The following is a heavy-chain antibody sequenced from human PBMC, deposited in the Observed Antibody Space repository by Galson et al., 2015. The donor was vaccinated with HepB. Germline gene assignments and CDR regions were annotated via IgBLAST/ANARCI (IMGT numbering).Heavy chain of an antibody. J-gene: IGHJ4*02. D-gene: IGHD3-22*01. CDR2: IYYSGST. Sequence: TLSLTCTVSGGSISSGGYYWSWIRQHPGKGLEWIGYIYYSGSTYYNPSLKSRVTISVDTSKNQFSLKLSSVTAADTAVYYCARWRGRITMIVGRSYYFDYWGQGTLVTVSS. V-gene: IGHV4-31*03. CDR3: ARWRGRITMIVGRSYYFDY. CDR1: GGSISSGGYY.